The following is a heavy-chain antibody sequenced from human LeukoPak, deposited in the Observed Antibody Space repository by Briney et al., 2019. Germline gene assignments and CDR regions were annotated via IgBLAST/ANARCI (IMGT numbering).Heavy chain of an antibody. Sequence: GASVNVSCKASGYTFTSYDINWVRQATGQGIEWMGWMNPNSGNTGYAQKFQGRVTITRNTSISTAYMEVDSLRSEDTAVYYCAIAAVGFDYWGQGTLVTVSS. V-gene: IGHV1-8*03. CDR1: GYTFTSYD. CDR2: MNPNSGNT. CDR3: AIAAVGFDY. J-gene: IGHJ4*02. D-gene: IGHD6-13*01.